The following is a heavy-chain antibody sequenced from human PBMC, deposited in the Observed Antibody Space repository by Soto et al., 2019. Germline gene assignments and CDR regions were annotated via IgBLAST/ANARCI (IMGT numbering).Heavy chain of an antibody. V-gene: IGHV3-21*01. D-gene: IGHD6-13*01. CDR2: ISSSSSYI. Sequence: EVQLVESGGGLVKPGGSLRLSCAASGFTFSSYSMNWVRQAPGKGLEWVSSISSSSSYIYYADSVKGRFTISRDNAKNSLYQQMNSLRAEDTAVYYCARAYSSSSWYYFDYWGQGTLVTVSS. J-gene: IGHJ4*02. CDR1: GFTFSSYS. CDR3: ARAYSSSSWYYFDY.